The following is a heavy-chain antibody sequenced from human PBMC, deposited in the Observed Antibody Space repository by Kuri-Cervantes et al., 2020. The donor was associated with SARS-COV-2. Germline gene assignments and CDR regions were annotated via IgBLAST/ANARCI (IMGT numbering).Heavy chain of an antibody. D-gene: IGHD5-12*01. CDR3: ARVGVATGGFWFDP. Sequence: SETLSLTCTVSGGSISSGGYYWSWIRQPPGKGLEWIGYIYHSGSTYYNPSLKSRVTISVDRSKNQFPLKLSSVTAADTAVYYCARVGVATGGFWFDPWGQGTLVTVSS. J-gene: IGHJ5*02. CDR2: IYHSGST. V-gene: IGHV4-30-2*01. CDR1: GGSISSGGYY.